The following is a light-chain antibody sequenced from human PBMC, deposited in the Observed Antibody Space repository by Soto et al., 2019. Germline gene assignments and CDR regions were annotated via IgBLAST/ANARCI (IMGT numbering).Light chain of an antibody. CDR3: QSYDTSLSVSVI. V-gene: IGLV1-40*01. J-gene: IGLJ2*01. Sequence: QSVLTQPPSVSGAPGRRVTISCTGSSSNIGAGYDVQWYQQLPGAAPKLLIFGNSNRPSGVPDRFSGSRSGTSASLAITGLQAEDEADYFCQSYDTSLSVSVIFGGGTQLTV. CDR1: SSNIGAGYD. CDR2: GNS.